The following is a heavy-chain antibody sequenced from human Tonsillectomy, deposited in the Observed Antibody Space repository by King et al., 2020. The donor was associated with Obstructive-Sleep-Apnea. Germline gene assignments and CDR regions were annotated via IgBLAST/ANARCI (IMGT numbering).Heavy chain of an antibody. J-gene: IGHJ4*02. V-gene: IGHV3-66*01. Sequence: VQLVESGGGLVQPGGSLRLSCAVSGFTVSSNYMSWVRQAPGKGLEWVSGIYSGGSTYFADSGKGRLTISRDNSKITLYLQMNSLRAEDTAVYYCARDVAVAARGYWGQGTLVTVSS. CDR2: IYSGGST. CDR1: GFTVSSNY. D-gene: IGHD6-19*01. CDR3: ARDVAVAARGY.